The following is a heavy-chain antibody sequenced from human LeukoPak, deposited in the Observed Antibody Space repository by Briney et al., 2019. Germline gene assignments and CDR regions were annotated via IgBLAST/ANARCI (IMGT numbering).Heavy chain of an antibody. V-gene: IGHV4-31*03. D-gene: IGHD2-2*01. CDR3: ARLGYCSSASCGPLDY. Sequence: SETLSLTCTVSGGSISSGGYYWSWIRQHPGKGLEWIGYIYYSGSTYYNPSLKSRVTISVDTSKNQFSLKLSSVTAADTAVYYCARLGYCSSASCGPLDYWGQGTLVTVSS. CDR1: GGSISSGGYY. CDR2: IYYSGST. J-gene: IGHJ4*02.